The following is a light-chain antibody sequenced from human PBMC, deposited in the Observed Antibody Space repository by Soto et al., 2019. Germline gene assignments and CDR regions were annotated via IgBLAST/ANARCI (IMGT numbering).Light chain of an antibody. CDR2: SAS. CDR3: QQYGSSPT. V-gene: IGKV3-20*01. CDR1: QSVSSNY. J-gene: IGKJ1*01. Sequence: EIVLTQSPGTLSLSPGEGATLSCRASQSVSSNYLAWYQQKPGQAPRLLIYSASTRATGIPDRFSGSWSGTDFTLTISRLEPDEFAEYYCQQYGSSPTFGQGTKVEIK.